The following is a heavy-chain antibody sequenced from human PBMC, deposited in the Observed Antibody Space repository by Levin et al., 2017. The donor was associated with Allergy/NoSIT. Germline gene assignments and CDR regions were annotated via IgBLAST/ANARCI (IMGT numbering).Heavy chain of an antibody. D-gene: IGHD3-22*01. CDR3: ARDVHYYDRSGTSARYDY. CDR2: ISYDGSSK. Sequence: GGSLRLSCAASGFTFSSYAIHWVRQAPGKGLERVAAISYDGSSKYYADSVKGRFTISRDNSKNTLYLQMNSLRTEDTAVYYCARDVHYYDRSGTSARYDYWGQGTLVTVSS. V-gene: IGHV3-30-3*01. CDR1: GFTFSSYA. J-gene: IGHJ4*02.